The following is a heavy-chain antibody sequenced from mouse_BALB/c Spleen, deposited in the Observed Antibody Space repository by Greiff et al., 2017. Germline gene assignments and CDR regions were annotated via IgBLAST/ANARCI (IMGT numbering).Heavy chain of an antibody. J-gene: IGHJ4*01. Sequence: EVKLVESGGGLVQPGGSLNLSCAASGFDFSRYWMSWARQAPGKGQEWIGEINPGSSTINYTPSLKDKFIISRDNAKNTLYLQMSKVRSEDTALYYYARLDFSYGYYAMDYWGQGTSVTVSS. D-gene: IGHD1-1*02. CDR3: ARLDFSYGYYAMDY. CDR1: GFDFSRYW. CDR2: INPGSSTI. V-gene: IGHV4-2*02.